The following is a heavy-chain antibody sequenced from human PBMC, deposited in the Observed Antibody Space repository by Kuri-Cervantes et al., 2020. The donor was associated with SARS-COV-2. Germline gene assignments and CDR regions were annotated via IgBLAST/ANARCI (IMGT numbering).Heavy chain of an antibody. D-gene: IGHD3-16*02. V-gene: IGHV4-39*07. J-gene: IGHJ4*02. CDR3: ASSGYDYVWGSYRYRGYRNDY. CDR1: GGSISSSSYY. Sequence: SETLSLTCTVSGGSISSSSYYWGWIRQPPGKGLEWIGSIYHSGSTNYNPSLKSRVTISVDTSKNQFSLKLSSVTAADTAVYYCASSGYDYVWGSYRYRGYRNDYWGQGTLVTDSS. CDR2: IYHSGST.